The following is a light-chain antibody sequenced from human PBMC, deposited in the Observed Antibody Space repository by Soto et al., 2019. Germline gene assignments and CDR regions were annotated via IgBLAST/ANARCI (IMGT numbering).Light chain of an antibody. CDR1: QSVSSNY. Sequence: IVLTQSPDTLSLSPGERATLSCRASQSVSSNYVAWYQQKPGQAPRLLTHGSSSRATGVPDRFSGRGSGTTFTLVISRLEPEDFAVYYCQQYGTSPFTFGQGTKVDI. V-gene: IGKV3-20*01. CDR2: GSS. CDR3: QQYGTSPFT. J-gene: IGKJ2*01.